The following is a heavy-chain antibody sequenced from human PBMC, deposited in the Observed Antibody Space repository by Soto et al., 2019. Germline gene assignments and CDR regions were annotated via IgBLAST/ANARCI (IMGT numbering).Heavy chain of an antibody. D-gene: IGHD4-17*01. J-gene: IGHJ1*01. CDR3: ARAGYDYDDLVYFQH. Sequence: ASVKVSCKASGYTFTNYGISWVRQAPGQGLEWMGWISGYNGKTNYAQNLQGRVTVTTDTSTSTAYMELRSLRSDDTAVYYCARAGYDYDDLVYFQHWGQGTLVTVSS. CDR2: ISGYNGKT. V-gene: IGHV1-18*01. CDR1: GYTFTNYG.